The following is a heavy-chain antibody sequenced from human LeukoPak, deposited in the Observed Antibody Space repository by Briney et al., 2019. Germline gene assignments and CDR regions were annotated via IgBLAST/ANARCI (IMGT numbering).Heavy chain of an antibody. J-gene: IGHJ4*02. CDR3: VRGTHSWYYFDY. Sequence: ASVKVSCKASGYTFTGYCMHWVRQAPGQGLEWMGWINPNSGGTNYAQKFQGRVTMTRDTSISTAYMELSRLRPDDTAVYYCVRGTHSWYYFDYWGQGTLVTVSS. D-gene: IGHD6-13*01. CDR1: GYTFTGYC. CDR2: INPNSGGT. V-gene: IGHV1-2*02.